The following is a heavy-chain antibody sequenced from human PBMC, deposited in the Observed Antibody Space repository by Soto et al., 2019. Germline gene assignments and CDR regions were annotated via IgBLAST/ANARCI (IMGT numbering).Heavy chain of an antibody. J-gene: IGHJ3*02. V-gene: IGHV3-33*01. CDR1: GFTFSSYG. CDR3: ARPLGWDAAFDI. D-gene: IGHD1-26*01. Sequence: GGSLRLSCAASGFTFSSYGMHWVRQAPGKGLEWVAVIWYDGSNKYYADSVKGRFTISRDNSKNTLYLQVNSLRAEDTAVYYCARPLGWDAAFDIWGQGTMVTVSS. CDR2: IWYDGSNK.